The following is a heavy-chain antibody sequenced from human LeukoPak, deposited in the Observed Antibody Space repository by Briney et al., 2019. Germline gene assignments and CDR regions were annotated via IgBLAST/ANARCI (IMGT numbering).Heavy chain of an antibody. Sequence: GGSLRLSCAASGFTVSSNYMSWVRPAPGKGLEWVSVIYSGGSTYYADSVKGRFTISRDNSKNTLYLQMNSLRAEDTAVYYCASTQAERWLQFPNWFDPWGQGTLVTVSS. J-gene: IGHJ5*02. CDR3: ASTQAERWLQFPNWFDP. CDR1: GFTVSSNY. D-gene: IGHD5-24*01. CDR2: IYSGGST. V-gene: IGHV3-53*01.